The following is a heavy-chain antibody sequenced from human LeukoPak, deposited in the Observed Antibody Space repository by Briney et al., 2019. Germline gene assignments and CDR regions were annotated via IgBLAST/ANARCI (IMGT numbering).Heavy chain of an antibody. V-gene: IGHV3-64*01. CDR1: GFIFNIYA. CDR2: ISSNGDST. CDR3: ATSYGSNKNPFDY. Sequence: PGGSLRLSCAVSGFIFNIYAMHWVRQAPGKGLEYVSAISSNGDSTYYANSVRGRFTISRDNSKNTLYLQMGSLRAEDTAVYYCATSYGSNKNPFDYWGQGTLVTVSS. J-gene: IGHJ4*02. D-gene: IGHD4-23*01.